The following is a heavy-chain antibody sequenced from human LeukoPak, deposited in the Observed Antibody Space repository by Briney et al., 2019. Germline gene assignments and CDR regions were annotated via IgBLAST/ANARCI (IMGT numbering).Heavy chain of an antibody. Sequence: PGGSLRLSCATSGFTVSSNYMSWVRQAPGKGLEWVSVIYSGGSTYYADSVKGRFTISRHNSKNTLYLQMNSLRAEDTAVYYCARDRSGYGALSYYGMDVWGQGTTVTVSS. J-gene: IGHJ6*02. CDR3: ARDRSGYGALSYYGMDV. V-gene: IGHV3-53*04. CDR2: IYSGGST. CDR1: GFTVSSNY. D-gene: IGHD5-12*01.